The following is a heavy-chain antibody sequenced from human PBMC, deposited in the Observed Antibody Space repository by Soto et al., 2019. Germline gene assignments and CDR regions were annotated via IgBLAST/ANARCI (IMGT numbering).Heavy chain of an antibody. V-gene: IGHV3-11*01. D-gene: IGHD4-17*01. Sequence: QVQLVESGGGLVKPGGSLRLSCAASGFTFSYYYMSWVRQAPGKGLDWVSYISSDGNTMYYADSVKGLFTISRDNAKNSLSLQMNSLRAEDTAVYFCARDLYGDLYYFAYWGQGTLVTVSS. CDR3: ARDLYGDLYYFAY. CDR2: ISSDGNTM. J-gene: IGHJ4*02. CDR1: GFTFSYYY.